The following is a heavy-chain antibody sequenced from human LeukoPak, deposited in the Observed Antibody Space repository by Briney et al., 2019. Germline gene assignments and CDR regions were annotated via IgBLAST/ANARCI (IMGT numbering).Heavy chain of an antibody. CDR3: ARDRYYYDSSGNYAFDI. CDR1: GGSISSGSYY. CDR2: IYTSGST. J-gene: IGHJ3*02. Sequence: PSETLSLTCTVSGGSISSGSYYWSWIRQPAGTGLEWIGRIYTSGSTNYNPSLKSRVTISVDASKNQFSLKLSSVTAADTAVYYCARDRYYYDSSGNYAFDIWGQGTMVTVSS. D-gene: IGHD3-22*01. V-gene: IGHV4-61*02.